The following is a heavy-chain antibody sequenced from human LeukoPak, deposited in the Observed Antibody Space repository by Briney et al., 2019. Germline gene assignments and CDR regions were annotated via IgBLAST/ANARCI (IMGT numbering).Heavy chain of an antibody. D-gene: IGHD3-9*01. V-gene: IGHV3-48*01. Sequence: PGGSLRLSCAASGFTFSSYSMNWVRQAPGKGLEWVAYISSSSRTIYYADSVKGRFTISRDNAKNSRYLQINSLRAEDTAVYYCAREGDFDWLSIFDYWGQGTLVTVSS. CDR3: AREGDFDWLSIFDY. J-gene: IGHJ4*02. CDR1: GFTFSSYS. CDR2: ISSSSRTI.